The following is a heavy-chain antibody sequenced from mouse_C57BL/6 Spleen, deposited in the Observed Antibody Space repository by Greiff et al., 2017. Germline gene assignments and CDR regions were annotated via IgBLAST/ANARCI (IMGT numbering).Heavy chain of an antibody. CDR3: ARWGGSNQYFDY. V-gene: IGHV1-53*01. CDR1: GYTFTSYW. CDR2: INPSNGGT. Sequence: VQLQESGTELVKPGASVKLSCKASGYTFTSYWMHWVKQRPGQGLEWIGNINPSNGGTNYNEKFKSKATLTVDKSYSTAYMQLSSLTSEDSAVYYCARWGGSNQYFDYWGQGTTLTVSS. J-gene: IGHJ2*01. D-gene: IGHD2-5*01.